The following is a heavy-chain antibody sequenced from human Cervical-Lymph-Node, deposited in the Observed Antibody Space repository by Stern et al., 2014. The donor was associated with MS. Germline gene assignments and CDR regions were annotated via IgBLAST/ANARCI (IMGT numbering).Heavy chain of an antibody. CDR1: GYSFTAYY. CDR2: IDLNSGGT. CDR3: ARERHSMDV. Sequence: QVQLVQSGAEVKKPGASVKVSCKASGYSFTAYYMHWVRQAPGQGPEWMGWIDLNSGGTKSAQNFQGRVTMTRDTSISTFYMELSGLTSDDTAVFYCARERHSMDVWGQGTTVTVSS. J-gene: IGHJ6*02. V-gene: IGHV1-2*02.